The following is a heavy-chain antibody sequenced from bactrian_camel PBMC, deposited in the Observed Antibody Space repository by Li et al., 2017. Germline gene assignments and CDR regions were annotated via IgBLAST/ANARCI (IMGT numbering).Heavy chain of an antibody. D-gene: IGHD2*01. J-gene: IGHJ7*01. CDR2: INSGGGST. V-gene: IGHV3S40*01. Sequence: VQLVESGGGLVQPGGSLRVSCEASGFTFSSYGMSWVRQASGKGLEWVSGINSGGGSTYYSDSVKGRFTISRDNDKGTLSLQLNDLKTEDTAMCYCARHGGYWNVDYWGKGTQVTVS. CDR1: GFTFSSYG.